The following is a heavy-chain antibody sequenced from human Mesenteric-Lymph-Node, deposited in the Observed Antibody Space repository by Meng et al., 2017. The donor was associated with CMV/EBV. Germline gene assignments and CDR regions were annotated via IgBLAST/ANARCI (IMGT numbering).Heavy chain of an antibody. CDR2: INPSAGST. CDR3: ARGWGDSSGKFFNCDY. D-gene: IGHD6-19*01. CDR1: GYTVTSYY. Sequence: SGYTVTSYYMHWVRQAPGQGLEWMGIINPSAGSTRYAQKLQGRVTMTRDTSTSTVYMELSSLRSEDTAVYYCARGWGDSSGKFFNCDYWGQGTLVTVSS. J-gene: IGHJ4*02. V-gene: IGHV1-46*04.